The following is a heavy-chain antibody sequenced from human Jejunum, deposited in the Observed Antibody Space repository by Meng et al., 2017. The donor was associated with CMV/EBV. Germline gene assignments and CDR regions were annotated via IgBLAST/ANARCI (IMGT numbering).Heavy chain of an antibody. D-gene: IGHD2-2*01. J-gene: IGHJ4*02. Sequence: FPVRRFPMHWVRQAPGKGLEWVAVISYDGGNKYYADSVKDRFTISRDNSNNTLYLQLDSLRAEDTAVYYCARDRTSVVVPAALLYWGQGTLVTVSS. CDR2: ISYDGGNK. CDR3: ARDRTSVVVPAALLY. CDR1: FPVRRFP. V-gene: IGHV3-30-3*01.